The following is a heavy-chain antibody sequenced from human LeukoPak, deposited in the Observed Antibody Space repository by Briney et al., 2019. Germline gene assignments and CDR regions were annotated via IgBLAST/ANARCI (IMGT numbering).Heavy chain of an antibody. CDR2: IYYSGST. J-gene: IGHJ4*02. D-gene: IGHD5-12*01. Sequence: SQTLSLTCTVSGGSISSGDYYWSWIRQPPGKGLEWIGYIYYSGSTYYNPSLKSRVTISVDTSRNQFSLKLSSVTAADAAVYYCARILLYTGYDPYFDYWGREPWSPSPQ. V-gene: IGHV4-30-4*01. CDR3: ARILLYTGYDPYFDY. CDR1: GGSISSGDYY.